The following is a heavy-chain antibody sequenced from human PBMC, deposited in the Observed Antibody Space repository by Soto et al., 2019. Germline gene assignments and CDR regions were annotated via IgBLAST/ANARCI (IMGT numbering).Heavy chain of an antibody. CDR1: GFTFSSYA. V-gene: IGHV3-23*01. Sequence: GGSLRLSCAASGFTFSSYAMSWVRQAPGKGLEWVSAISGSGGSTYYADSVKGRFTISRDNAKNSLYLQMNSLRDEDTAVYYCARVGLMYYYDSSGSKPDAFDIWGQGTMVTVSS. J-gene: IGHJ3*02. D-gene: IGHD3-22*01. CDR3: ARVGLMYYYDSSGSKPDAFDI. CDR2: ISGSGGST.